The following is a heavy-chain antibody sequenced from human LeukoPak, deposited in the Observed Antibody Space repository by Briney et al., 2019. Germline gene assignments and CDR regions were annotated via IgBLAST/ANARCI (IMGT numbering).Heavy chain of an antibody. V-gene: IGHV3-23*01. CDR1: GFTFSSCA. D-gene: IGHD3-3*01. Sequence: GGSLRLSCAASGFTFSSCAMSWVRQAPGKGLEWVSAISGSGGSTYYADSVKGRFTISRDNSKNTLYLQMNSLRAEDTAVYYCAKEEGDLYDFWSGYPPSYYFDYWGQGTLVTVSS. J-gene: IGHJ4*02. CDR2: ISGSGGST. CDR3: AKEEGDLYDFWSGYPPSYYFDY.